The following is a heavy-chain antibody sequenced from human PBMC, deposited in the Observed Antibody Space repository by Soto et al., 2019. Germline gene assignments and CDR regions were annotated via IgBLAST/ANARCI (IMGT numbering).Heavy chain of an antibody. D-gene: IGHD3-22*01. Sequence: SETLSRTFTISGCTVSISRYYRSWIRQPPGKGLERIGYIYYSGSTNYHPSLKSRVTISVDTSKNQFSLKLSSVTAADTAVYYCARHPSRRYYDSSGYYYPLVYGMDVWGQGTTVT. V-gene: IGHV4-61*01. J-gene: IGHJ6*02. CDR1: GCTVSISRYY. CDR3: ARHPSRRYYDSSGYYYPLVYGMDV. CDR2: IYYSGST.